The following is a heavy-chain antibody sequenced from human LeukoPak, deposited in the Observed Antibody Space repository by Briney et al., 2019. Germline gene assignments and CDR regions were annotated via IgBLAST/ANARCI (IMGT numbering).Heavy chain of an antibody. CDR2: IVVGSGNT. J-gene: IGHJ5*02. D-gene: IGHD3-22*01. CDR3: ARGYDSSGYHLGHNWFDP. CDR1: GFTFTISA. Sequence: RASVKVSCKASGFTFTISAVQWVRQARGQRLEWIGWIVVGSGNTNYAQKFQERVTITRDMSTSTAYMELSSLRSEDTAVYYCARGYDSSGYHLGHNWFDPWGQGTLVTVSS. V-gene: IGHV1-58*01.